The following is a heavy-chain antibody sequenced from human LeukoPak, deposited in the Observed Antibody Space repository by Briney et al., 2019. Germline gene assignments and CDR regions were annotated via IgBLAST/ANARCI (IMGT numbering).Heavy chain of an antibody. Sequence: GGSLRLSCAASGFTFSSYSMNWVRQAPGKGLEWVANIKQDGSEKYYVDSVKGRFTISRDNAKNSLYLQMNSLRAEDTAVYYCAREGGYSYVDYWGQGTLVTVSS. CDR3: AREGGYSYVDY. D-gene: IGHD5-18*01. CDR2: IKQDGSEK. CDR1: GFTFSSYS. J-gene: IGHJ4*02. V-gene: IGHV3-7*01.